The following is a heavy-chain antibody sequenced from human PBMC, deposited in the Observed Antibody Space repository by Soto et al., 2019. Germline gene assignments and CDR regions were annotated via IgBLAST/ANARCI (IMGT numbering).Heavy chain of an antibody. D-gene: IGHD3-3*02. CDR2: TYYRSKWFN. V-gene: IGHV6-1*01. Sequence: SQTLSLTFAISGASVSNNSAAWNWIRQSPSRGLEWLGRTYYRSKWFNNYALSVKGRITINPDTSKNQFSLQLNSVTPEDTAVYYWAREGRLAASIFHNSFDSWSQGTLLTVSS. CDR1: GASVSNNSAA. J-gene: IGHJ5*01. CDR3: AREGRLAASIFHNSFDS.